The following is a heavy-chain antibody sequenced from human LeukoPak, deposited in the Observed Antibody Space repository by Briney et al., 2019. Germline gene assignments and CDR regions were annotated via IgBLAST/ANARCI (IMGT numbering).Heavy chain of an antibody. V-gene: IGHV4-34*01. D-gene: IGHD1-14*01. CDR2: INHSGST. CDR3: ARASARSYYNYYMAV. J-gene: IGHJ6*03. Sequence: SETLSLTCAVYVGSFRGYYWSCIPQPPGKGLEWIVEINHSGSTNYNQSLKSRVTISVDTSKNQFSLKLSSVSAADTAVYYCARASARSYYNYYMAVWGKGTTVTVSS. CDR1: VGSFRGYY.